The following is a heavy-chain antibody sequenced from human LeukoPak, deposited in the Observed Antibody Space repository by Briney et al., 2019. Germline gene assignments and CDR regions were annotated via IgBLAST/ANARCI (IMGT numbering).Heavy chain of an antibody. CDR2: ISGSGGST. CDR1: GFTFSSYA. D-gene: IGHD2-2*01. Sequence: GGSLRLSYAASGFTFSSYAMSWVRQAPGKGLDWVSAISGSGGSTYYADSVKGRFTISRDNSKNTLYLQMNSLRAEDTAVYYCAKDSAEYCSSTSYSWFDYWGQGTLVTVSS. CDR3: AKDSAEYCSSTSYSWFDY. V-gene: IGHV3-23*01. J-gene: IGHJ4*02.